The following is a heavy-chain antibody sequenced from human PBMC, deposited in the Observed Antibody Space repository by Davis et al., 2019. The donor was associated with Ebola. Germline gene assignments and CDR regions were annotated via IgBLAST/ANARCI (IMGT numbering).Heavy chain of an antibody. CDR3: GRVCGNGCSGIDY. J-gene: IGHJ4*02. D-gene: IGHD2-21*02. CDR2: IDHSGST. CDR1: GGSISRSNW. Sequence: GSLRLSCAVSGGSISRSNWWSWVRQPPGKGLEWIGEIDHSGSTNYNPSLKSRVTISVDKSKNQFSLKLNSVTAADTAVYYCGRVCGNGCSGIDYWGQGTLVTVSS. V-gene: IGHV4-4*02.